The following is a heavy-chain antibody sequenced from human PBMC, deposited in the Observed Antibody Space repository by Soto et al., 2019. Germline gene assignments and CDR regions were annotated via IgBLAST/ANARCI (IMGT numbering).Heavy chain of an antibody. J-gene: IGHJ1*01. CDR3: ARGITSGHPQYFQH. CDR1: GYTFTIDV. CDR2: INAGNGNT. V-gene: IGHV1-3*01. Sequence: ASVKVSCKASGYTFTIDVMHWVRQAPGQRLEWMGWINAGNGNTKYSQNFQGRVTITRDTSASTAYMEVSSLRSEDTAVYYCARGITSGHPQYFQHWGQGTLVTFSS. D-gene: IGHD2-8*01.